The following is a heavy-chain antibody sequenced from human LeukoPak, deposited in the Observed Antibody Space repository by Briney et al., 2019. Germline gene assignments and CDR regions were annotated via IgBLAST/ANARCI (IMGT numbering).Heavy chain of an antibody. CDR1: GYTFTGYF. D-gene: IGHD1-26*01. V-gene: IGHV1-2*06. CDR3: ARDLSSTSNWEFDF. J-gene: IGHJ4*02. Sequence: ASVKVSCKASGYTFTGYFMHWVRQAPGQGLEWMGRINLNSGGTYYAQNFQGRVTMTRDTSISTAYVELSRLTSDDTAMHYCARDLSSTSNWEFDFWGQGTLVTVSS. CDR2: INLNSGGT.